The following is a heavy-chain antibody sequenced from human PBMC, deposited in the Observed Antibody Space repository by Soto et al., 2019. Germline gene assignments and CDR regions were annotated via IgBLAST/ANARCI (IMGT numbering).Heavy chain of an antibody. J-gene: IGHJ4*02. CDR1: GYTFTSYG. CDR2: ISAYNGNP. CDR3: ARTTYCYDSSGYPAAHYLDY. Sequence: ASVKVSCKASGYTFTSYGISWVRQAPGQGLEWMGWISAYNGNPNYAQKLQGRVTMTTDTSTSTAYMELRSMRSDDTAVYDCARTTYCYDSSGYPAAHYLDYWGQGTLVTVSS. V-gene: IGHV1-18*01. D-gene: IGHD3-22*01.